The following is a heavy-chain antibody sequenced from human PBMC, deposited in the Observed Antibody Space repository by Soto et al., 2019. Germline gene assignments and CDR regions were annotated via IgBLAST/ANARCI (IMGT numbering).Heavy chain of an antibody. D-gene: IGHD2-8*01. CDR2: IAYDGSNK. J-gene: IGHJ4*02. CDR1: GFTFSSYG. Sequence: QVQLVESGGGVVQPGRSLRLSCAASGFTFSSYGMHWVRQAPGQGVEWVAVIAYDGSNKYYADSEKGRFTISRDNSKNALYLKLNSLRAEDTAVDYCAQDNGRQEDYWGQGTLVT. CDR3: AQDNGRQEDY. V-gene: IGHV3-30*18.